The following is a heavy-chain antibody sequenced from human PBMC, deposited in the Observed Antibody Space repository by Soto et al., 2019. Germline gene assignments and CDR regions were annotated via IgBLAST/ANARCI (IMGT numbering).Heavy chain of an antibody. CDR1: GDSITTDGYS. Sequence: SETLSLTCNVSGDSITTDGYSWSWIRQPPGKGLEWIGYIHHTGTAYYNPSLKSRVTLSVDRSKNQFSLSLSSMTAADTAVYYCAREAWESNFDFWGQGTLVTVSS. CDR3: AREAWESNFDF. V-gene: IGHV4-30-2*01. D-gene: IGHD1-26*01. J-gene: IGHJ4*02. CDR2: IHHTGTA.